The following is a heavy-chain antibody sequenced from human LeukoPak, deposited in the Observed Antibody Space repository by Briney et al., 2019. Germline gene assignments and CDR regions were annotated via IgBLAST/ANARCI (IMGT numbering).Heavy chain of an antibody. CDR1: GFTFRKHG. V-gene: IGHV3-23*01. J-gene: IGHJ4*02. D-gene: IGHD3-10*01. CDR2: ISPSGDIT. Sequence: GGSLRLSCAASGFTFRKHGMNWVRQAPGKGLEWVSGISPSGDITYYVDSVKGRFTISRDNSKNTLYLEVISLTAEDTAVYYCAKDDAWIRFGEWSQGTLVTVSS. CDR3: AKDDAWIRFGE.